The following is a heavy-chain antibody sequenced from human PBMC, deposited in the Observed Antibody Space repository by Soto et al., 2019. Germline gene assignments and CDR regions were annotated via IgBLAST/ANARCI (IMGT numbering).Heavy chain of an antibody. Sequence: PSETLCLTCTVSGGSISSYYWSWIRQPPGKGLEWIGYIYYSGSTNYNPSLKSRVTISVDTSKNQFSLKLSSVTAADTAVYYCARETRRGYCSGGSCYLTFDYWGQGTLVTVSS. D-gene: IGHD2-15*01. CDR2: IYYSGST. J-gene: IGHJ4*02. V-gene: IGHV4-59*01. CDR1: GGSISSYY. CDR3: ARETRRGYCSGGSCYLTFDY.